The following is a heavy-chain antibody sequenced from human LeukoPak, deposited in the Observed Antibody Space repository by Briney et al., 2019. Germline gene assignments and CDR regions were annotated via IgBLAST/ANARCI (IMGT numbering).Heavy chain of an antibody. D-gene: IGHD3-10*01. CDR1: GGSISSYY. V-gene: IGHV4-59*06. J-gene: IGHJ4*02. CDR2: ISYSGST. Sequence: SETLSLTCTVSGGSISSYYWSWIRQPPGKGLEWIGYISYSGSTYYNPSLKSRVSISIDTSKKQFSLKLSSVTAADTAVYYCARGLLYLDYWGQGTLVTVSS. CDR3: ARGLLYLDY.